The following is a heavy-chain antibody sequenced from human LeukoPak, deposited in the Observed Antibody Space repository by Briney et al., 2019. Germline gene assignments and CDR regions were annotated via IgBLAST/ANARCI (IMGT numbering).Heavy chain of an antibody. Sequence: GGSLKLSCAASGFSFSGSAMPWVRRASGKGLEWVGRIRSRANSYATSYAASVKGRFTIFRDDSKNMAYLQMNSLKTEDTAVYYCTSLDYGGDSDFDYWGQGTLVTVSS. CDR3: TSLDYGGDSDFDY. D-gene: IGHD4-23*01. CDR2: IRSRANSYAT. J-gene: IGHJ4*02. V-gene: IGHV3-73*01. CDR1: GFSFSGSA.